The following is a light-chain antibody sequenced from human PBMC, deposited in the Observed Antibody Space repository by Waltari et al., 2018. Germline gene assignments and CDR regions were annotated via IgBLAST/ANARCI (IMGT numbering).Light chain of an antibody. CDR2: AAS. J-gene: IGKJ4*01. V-gene: IGKV1-9*01. CDR1: QGIDTY. Sequence: DIQLTQSPSFLSASVGDRVTITCRASQGIDTYLAWYQQRPGKAPNLLIYAASTLQSGIPSRFSGSGSGTEVTLTISSLQPEDFATYYCLQLSSYPLTFGGGTKVEIK. CDR3: LQLSSYPLT.